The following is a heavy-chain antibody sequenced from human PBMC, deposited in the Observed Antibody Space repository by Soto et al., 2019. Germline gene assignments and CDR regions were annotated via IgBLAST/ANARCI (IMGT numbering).Heavy chain of an antibody. V-gene: IGHV3-74*01. CDR3: ARDVQLQSFYS. J-gene: IGHJ4*02. CDR1: GFTFSDYW. Sequence: PGGSLRLSCAASGFTFSDYWMHWVRQAPGQGLVWVSRIDSDGKRTSYADSVKGRFTISRDNAENTLYLQMNSLRAEDTAVYYCARDVQLQSFYSWGQGTLVTVSS. CDR2: IDSDGKRT. D-gene: IGHD2-15*01.